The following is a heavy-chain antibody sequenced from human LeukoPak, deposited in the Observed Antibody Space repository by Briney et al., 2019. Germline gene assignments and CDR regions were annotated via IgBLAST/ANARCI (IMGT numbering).Heavy chain of an antibody. CDR3: ARHVSPDGPISSRWYEYYFDY. Sequence: SETLSLTCTVSGGSISSYYWSWIRQPPGRGLEWIGYIYYSGSTNYNPSLKSRVTISVDTSKNQFSLKLSSVTAADTAVCYCARHVSPDGPISSRWYEYYFDYWGQGTLVTVSS. J-gene: IGHJ4*02. D-gene: IGHD6-13*01. CDR2: IYYSGST. V-gene: IGHV4-59*08. CDR1: GGSISSYY.